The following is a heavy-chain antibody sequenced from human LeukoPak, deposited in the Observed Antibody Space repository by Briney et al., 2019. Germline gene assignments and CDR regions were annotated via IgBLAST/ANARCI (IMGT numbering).Heavy chain of an antibody. D-gene: IGHD4/OR15-4a*01. CDR2: IDHSGST. CDR1: GYSINSGYY. CDR3: ARDKNSPNDYVLDY. J-gene: IGHJ4*02. Sequence: PSETLSLTCTVSGYSINSGYYWGWIRQPPGKGLEWIGSIDHSGSTYYNPSLKSRVTISVDTSKSQFSLKLSSVTAADTAVYYCARDKNSPNDYVLDYWGQGTLVTVSS. V-gene: IGHV4-38-2*02.